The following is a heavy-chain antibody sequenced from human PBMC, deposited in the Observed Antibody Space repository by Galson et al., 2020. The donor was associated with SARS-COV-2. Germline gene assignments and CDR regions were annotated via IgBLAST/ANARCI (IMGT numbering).Heavy chain of an antibody. V-gene: IGHV3-21*01. CDR2: ISSSSSYI. Sequence: GGSLRLSCAASGFTFSSYSMNWVRQAPGKGLEWVSSISSSSSYIYYADSAKGRFTISRDNAKNSLYLQMNSLRAEDTAVYYCARGPIAVAGPDNWFDPWGQGTLVTVSS. D-gene: IGHD6-19*01. J-gene: IGHJ5*02. CDR3: ARGPIAVAGPDNWFDP. CDR1: GFTFSSYS.